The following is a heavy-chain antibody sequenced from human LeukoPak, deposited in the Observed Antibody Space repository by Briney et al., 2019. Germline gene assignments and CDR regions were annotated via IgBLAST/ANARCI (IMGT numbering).Heavy chain of an antibody. CDR2: INYRGSSK. V-gene: IGHV3-48*03. D-gene: IGHD6-6*01. Sequence: GGSLRLSCAASGFTFSSYEFNWVRQAPGKGLEWVSYINYRGSSKYYADSVKGRFTISRDNAKNSLYLQMSSLRAEDTAVYYCARGESIAGVDPDHWGQGTLVTVSS. CDR3: ARGESIAGVDPDH. J-gene: IGHJ4*02. CDR1: GFTFSSYE.